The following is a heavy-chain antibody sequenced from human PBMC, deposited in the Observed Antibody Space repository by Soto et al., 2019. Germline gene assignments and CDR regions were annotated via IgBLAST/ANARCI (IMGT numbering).Heavy chain of an antibody. CDR3: ARHYYGSGSYLPTFEY. J-gene: IGHJ4*02. CDR2: ISYSGST. CDR1: GGSISSTTYF. D-gene: IGHD3-10*01. V-gene: IGHV4-39*01. Sequence: PSETLSLTCTVSGGSISSTTYFWGWLRQPPGKGLEWIGSISYSGSTFYNPSLKSRVTISVEKSKNQFSLKLSSTTAAATAVYYCARHYYGSGSYLPTFEYWGQGTLVTVSS.